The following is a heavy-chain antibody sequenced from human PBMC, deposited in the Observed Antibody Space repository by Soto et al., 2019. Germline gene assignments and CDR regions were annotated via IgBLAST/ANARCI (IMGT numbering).Heavy chain of an antibody. J-gene: IGHJ4*02. V-gene: IGHV1-18*01. D-gene: IGHD5-12*01. Sequence: GASVKVSCKASGYTFTSYGISWVRQAPGQGLEWMGWISAYNGNTNYAQKLQGRVTMTTDTSTSTAYMEMRSLGSDDTAVYYCARPDSYSGYGLFDYWGQGTLVTVSS. CDR1: GYTFTSYG. CDR3: ARPDSYSGYGLFDY. CDR2: ISAYNGNT.